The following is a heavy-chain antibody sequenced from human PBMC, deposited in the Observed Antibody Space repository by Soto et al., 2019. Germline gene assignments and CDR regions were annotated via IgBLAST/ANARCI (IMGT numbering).Heavy chain of an antibody. CDR2: INPATGAA. V-gene: IGHV1-2*02. J-gene: IGHJ3*02. CDR1: GYPVTAYY. Sequence: QLHLVQSGAVVKKPGASVTVSCSASGYPVTAYYMHWVRQAPGRGLEWMGGINPATGAAKYTQTFQGRVTMTRDTSTGTVVMELSGLTSGDTAVFYCARGGGVGVAGSAAFDMWGQGTLVTVSS. CDR3: ARGGGVGVAGSAAFDM. D-gene: IGHD3-3*01.